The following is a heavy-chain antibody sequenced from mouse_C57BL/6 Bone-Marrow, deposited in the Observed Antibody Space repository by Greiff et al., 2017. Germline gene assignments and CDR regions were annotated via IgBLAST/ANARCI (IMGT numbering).Heavy chain of an antibody. J-gene: IGHJ1*03. CDR2: IDPSDSYT. CDR3: ATTYWYFDV. CDR1: GYTFTSYW. Sequence: QVQLQQPGAELVRPGTSVKLSCKASGYTFTSYWMHWVKQRPGQGLEWIGGIDPSDSYTNYNQKFKGKATLTVDTSSSTAYMQLSSLTSEDSAVYYCATTYWYFDVWGTGTTVTVSS. V-gene: IGHV1-59*01.